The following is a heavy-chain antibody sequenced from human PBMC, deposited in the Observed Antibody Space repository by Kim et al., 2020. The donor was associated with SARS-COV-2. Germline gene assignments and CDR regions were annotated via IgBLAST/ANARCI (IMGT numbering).Heavy chain of an antibody. J-gene: IGHJ4*02. CDR1: GGYFNGYS. V-gene: IGHV4-34*01. Sequence: SETLSLTCAVYGGYFNGYSWNWIRQPPGKGLEWIGGINHSGSTNYNPSFNSRVTISVDRSKNQFSLKVTSVTAADTAVYYCARAPHCGLSTCYETAFWGQGTLVAVSS. D-gene: IGHD2-21*01. CDR3: ARAPHCGLSTCYETAF. CDR2: INHSGST.